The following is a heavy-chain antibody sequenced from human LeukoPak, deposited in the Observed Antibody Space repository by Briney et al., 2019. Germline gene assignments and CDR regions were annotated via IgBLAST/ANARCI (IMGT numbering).Heavy chain of an antibody. CDR3: ARGGGLDV. CDR1: GFTFSSYW. J-gene: IGHJ6*02. CDR2: INHNGNEN. V-gene: IGHV3-7*03. Sequence: GGSLRLSCAASGFTFSSYWMNWVRQAPGKGLEWVASINHNGNENYYVDSVKGRFTISRDNAKNSLYLQMSNLRAEDTAVYFCARGGGLDVWGQGATVTVSS. D-gene: IGHD3-16*01.